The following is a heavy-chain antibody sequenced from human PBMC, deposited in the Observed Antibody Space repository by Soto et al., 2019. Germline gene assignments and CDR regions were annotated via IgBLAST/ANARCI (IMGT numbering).Heavy chain of an antibody. Sequence: ASVKVSCKASGYTFTSCAMHWVRQAPGQRLEWMGWINAGNGNTKYSQKFQGRVTITRDTSASTAYMELSSLRSEDTAVYYCARGSGWDTTYYYYYGMDVWGQGTTVTVSS. CDR3: ARGSGWDTTYYYYYGMDV. CDR1: GYTFTSCA. V-gene: IGHV1-3*01. J-gene: IGHJ6*02. CDR2: INAGNGNT. D-gene: IGHD6-19*01.